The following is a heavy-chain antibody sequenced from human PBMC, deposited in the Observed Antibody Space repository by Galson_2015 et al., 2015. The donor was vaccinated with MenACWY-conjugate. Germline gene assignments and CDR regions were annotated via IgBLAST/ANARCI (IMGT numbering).Heavy chain of an antibody. J-gene: IGHJ5*02. D-gene: IGHD5-18*01. CDR2: INVGSGTT. Sequence: SVKVSCKASGSTFSNYAMHWLRQAPGQRLEYMGWINVGSGTTRSSQKFQGRVTIITDTSANTAYMELSSLRSEDTAVYFCARAPLGYGYDYFDPWGQGTLVTVSS. V-gene: IGHV1-3*01. CDR3: ARAPLGYGYDYFDP. CDR1: GSTFSNYA.